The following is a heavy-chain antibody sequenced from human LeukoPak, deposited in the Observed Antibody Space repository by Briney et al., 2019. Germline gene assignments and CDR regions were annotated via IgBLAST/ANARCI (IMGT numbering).Heavy chain of an antibody. CDR2: IYSGGST. CDR3: ARDGRSSGWYAGWFDP. J-gene: IGHJ5*02. D-gene: IGHD6-19*01. V-gene: IGHV3-66*01. CDR1: GFTVSSNY. Sequence: PGRSLRLSCAASGFTVSSNYMSWVRQAPGKGLEWVSVIYSGGSTYYADSVKGRFTISRDNSKNTLYLQMNSLRAEDTAVYYCARDGRSSGWYAGWFDPWGQGTLVTVSS.